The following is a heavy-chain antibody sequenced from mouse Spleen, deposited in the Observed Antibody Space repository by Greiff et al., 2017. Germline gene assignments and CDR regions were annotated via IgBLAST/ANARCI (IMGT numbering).Heavy chain of an antibody. CDR3: ARHAGPGYFDY. J-gene: IGHJ2*01. CDR2: ISNGGGST. Sequence: DVKLVESGGGLVQPGGSLKLSCAASGFTFSDYYMYWVRQTPEKRLEWVAYISNGGGSTYYPDTVKGRFTISRDNAKNTLYLQMSRLKSEDTAMYYCARHAGPGYFDYWGQGTTLTVSS. CDR1: GFTFSDYY. V-gene: IGHV5-12*01.